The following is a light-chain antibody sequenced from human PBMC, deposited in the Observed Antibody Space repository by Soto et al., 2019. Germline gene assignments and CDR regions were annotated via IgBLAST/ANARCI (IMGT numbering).Light chain of an antibody. CDR3: QQYGSSRGFT. J-gene: IGKJ3*01. CDR2: GAS. V-gene: IGKV3-20*01. Sequence: EIVLTQSPGTLSLSPGERATLSCRASQSVSSSYLSWYQQKPGQAPRLLIYGASSSATGIPDRFSGSGSGTDFTLTISRLEPEDVAVYYCQQYGSSRGFTFGPGTKVDI. CDR1: QSVSSSY.